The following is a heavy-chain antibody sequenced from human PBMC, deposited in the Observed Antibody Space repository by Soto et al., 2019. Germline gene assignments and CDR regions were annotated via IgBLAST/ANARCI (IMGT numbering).Heavy chain of an antibody. CDR2: INPNSGGT. CDR1: GYTFTGYY. Sequence: ASVKVSCKASGYTFTGYYMHWVRQAPGQGLEWMGWINPNSGGTNYAQKFQGWVTMTRDTSISTAYMELSRLRSDDTAVYYCARDVGSRGYVGPELREGWFDPWGQGTLVTVSS. CDR3: ARDVGSRGYVGPELREGWFDP. D-gene: IGHD5-12*01. J-gene: IGHJ5*02. V-gene: IGHV1-2*04.